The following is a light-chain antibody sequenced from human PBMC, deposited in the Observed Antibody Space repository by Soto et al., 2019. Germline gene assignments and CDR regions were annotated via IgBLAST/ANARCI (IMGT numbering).Light chain of an antibody. V-gene: IGLV1-40*01. CDR2: GNT. J-gene: IGLJ1*01. Sequence: QSVLTQPPPVSGAPGQRVTISCTGRSSNIGAGYDVHWYQQLPGTAPKLLIYGNTNRPSGGPDRFSGSKSGTSASLAITGLQAEDEADYYCQSYDSSLGANYVFGTGTKVTVL. CDR3: QSYDSSLGANYV. CDR1: SSNIGAGYD.